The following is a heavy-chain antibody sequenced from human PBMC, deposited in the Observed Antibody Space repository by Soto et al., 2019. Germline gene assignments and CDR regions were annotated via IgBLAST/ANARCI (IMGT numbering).Heavy chain of an antibody. D-gene: IGHD6-13*01. J-gene: IGHJ4*02. Sequence: GGSLRLSCAASGFTFSSYDMHWVRQATGKGLEWVSAIGTAGDTYYPGSVKGRFTISRENAKNSLYLQMNSLRAEDTAVYYCARAAGYSSSWFNYDYWGQGTLVTVSS. CDR2: IGTAGDT. CDR1: GFTFSSYD. CDR3: ARAAGYSSSWFNYDY. V-gene: IGHV3-13*01.